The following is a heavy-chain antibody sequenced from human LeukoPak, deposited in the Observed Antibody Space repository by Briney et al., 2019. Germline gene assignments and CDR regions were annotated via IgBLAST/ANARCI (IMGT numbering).Heavy chain of an antibody. J-gene: IGHJ4*02. CDR1: GGSFSGYY. CDR2: INHSGST. D-gene: IGHD3-22*01. V-gene: IGHV4-34*01. CDR3: ARGSIFTMNRSYYFDY. Sequence: SETLSLTCAVYGGSFSGYYWSWIRQPPGKGLEWIGEINHSGSTNYNPSLKSRVTISVDTSKNQFSLKLSSVTAADTAVYYCARGSIFTMNRSYYFDYWGQGTLVTVPS.